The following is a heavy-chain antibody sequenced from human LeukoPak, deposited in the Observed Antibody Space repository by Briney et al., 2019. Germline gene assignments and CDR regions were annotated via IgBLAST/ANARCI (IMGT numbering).Heavy chain of an antibody. CDR2: ISSSSSYI. V-gene: IGHV3-21*01. CDR1: GFTFSSYT. Sequence: GGSLRLSCAASGFTFSSYTMNWVRQAPGKGLEWGSSISSSSSYIYYADSLRGRFTISRDNAKNSLYLQMNSLTAEDTAMYYCAREGSDAFDIWGQGTMVTVSS. CDR3: AREGSDAFDI. J-gene: IGHJ3*02.